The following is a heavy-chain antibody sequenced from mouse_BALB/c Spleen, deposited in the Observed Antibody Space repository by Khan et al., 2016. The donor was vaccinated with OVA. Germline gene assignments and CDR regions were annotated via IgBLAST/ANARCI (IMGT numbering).Heavy chain of an antibody. J-gene: IGHJ3*01. CDR3: ASHLTGSCAY. CDR1: GFTFSTYS. V-gene: IGHV5-6*01. Sequence: EVELVESGGDLVRPGGSLKLSCSASGFTFSTYSMSWVRQTPDKRLEWVATISSAGDYTFFPDSVKGRSTISRDNARNTLYLQMSSLRSEDTAMYYCASHLTGSCAYWGQGTLVNVSA. D-gene: IGHD4-1*01. CDR2: ISSAGDYT.